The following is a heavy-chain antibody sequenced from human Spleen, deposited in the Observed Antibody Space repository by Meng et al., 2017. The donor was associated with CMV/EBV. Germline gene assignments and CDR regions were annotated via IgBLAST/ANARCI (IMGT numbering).Heavy chain of an antibody. CDR3: ARGLEDSSTYNNWYFDL. Sequence: LKISCAASGFTFSDYYMSWIRQAPGKGLEWVSYISSSGSTIYYADSVKGRFTISRDNAKNSLYLQMNSLRAEDTAVYYCARGLEDSSTYNNWYFDLWGRGTLVTVSS. CDR1: GFTFSDYY. CDR2: ISSSGSTI. V-gene: IGHV3-11*04. J-gene: IGHJ2*01. D-gene: IGHD2-2*01.